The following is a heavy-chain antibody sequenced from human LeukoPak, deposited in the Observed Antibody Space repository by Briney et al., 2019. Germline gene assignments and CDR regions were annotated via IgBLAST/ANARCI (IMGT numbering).Heavy chain of an antibody. V-gene: IGHV1-58*02. J-gene: IGHJ4*02. Sequence: SVKLSCKASGFTFTISAMQWVRQARGQRPEWIGWIVVASGNTNYAQKFQKRVTITRDMSTSTAYMELSSLRSEDTAVYYCARDRCSSCSFDYWGQGTLVTVSS. D-gene: IGHD2-2*01. CDR3: ARDRCSSCSFDY. CDR1: GFTFTISA. CDR2: IVVASGNT.